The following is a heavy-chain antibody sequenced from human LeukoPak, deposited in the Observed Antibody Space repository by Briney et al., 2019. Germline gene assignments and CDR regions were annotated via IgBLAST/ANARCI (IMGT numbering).Heavy chain of an antibody. CDR2: IYYNGKT. J-gene: IGHJ4*02. Sequence: RTSETLSLTCTVSGGSVTYTNYYWGWIRQPPGKGLQWIGVIYYNGKTYYNPSLKSRVTVAVDTSKNQFSLKLSSVTAADTAVYYCARFVVGQWLTNYWGQGALVTVSS. D-gene: IGHD6-19*01. CDR1: GGSVTYTNYY. V-gene: IGHV4-39*01. CDR3: ARFVVGQWLTNY.